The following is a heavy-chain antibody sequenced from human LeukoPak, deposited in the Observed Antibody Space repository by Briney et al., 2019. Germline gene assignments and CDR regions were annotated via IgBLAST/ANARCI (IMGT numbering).Heavy chain of an antibody. CDR2: INWSGGST. Sequence: GGSLRLSCAASGFTFSNYYMSCFRQAPGRGLQWVSGINWSGGSTGYADSVKGRFTISRDTAKNSPYLQMNSLSDEDTALYYCARGEYNYYDSSAYYYYFDCWGQGTLVTVSS. D-gene: IGHD3-22*01. CDR1: GFTFSNYY. CDR3: ARGEYNYYDSSAYYYYFDC. J-gene: IGHJ4*02. V-gene: IGHV3-20*04.